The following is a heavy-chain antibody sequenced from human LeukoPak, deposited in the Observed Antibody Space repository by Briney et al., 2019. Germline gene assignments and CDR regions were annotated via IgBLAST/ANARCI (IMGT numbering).Heavy chain of an antibody. CDR3: ANDYYGSGSYNNPRGY. V-gene: IGHV3-23*01. D-gene: IGHD3-10*01. CDR1: GFTFSSYD. CDR2: ISGSGGST. Sequence: GGSLRLSCAASGFTFSSYDMSWVRQAPGKGLEWVSAISGSGGSTHYADSVKGGFTISRDNSKNTLYLQMNSLRAEDTAVYYCANDYYGSGSYNNPRGYWGQGTLVTVSS. J-gene: IGHJ4*02.